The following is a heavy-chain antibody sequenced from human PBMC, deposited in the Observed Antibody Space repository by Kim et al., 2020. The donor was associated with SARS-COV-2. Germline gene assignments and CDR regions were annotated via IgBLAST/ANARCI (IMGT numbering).Heavy chain of an antibody. D-gene: IGHD1-26*01. J-gene: IGHJ6*02. CDR1: GFTFSSYS. Sequence: GGSLRLSCAASGFTFSSYSMNWVRQAPGKGLEWVSSISSSSSYIYYVDSVKGRFTISRDNAKNSLYLQMNSLRAEDTAVYYCARDNGGSYYYYYGMDVWGQGTTVTVSS. V-gene: IGHV3-21*01. CDR3: ARDNGGSYYYYYGMDV. CDR2: ISSSSSYI.